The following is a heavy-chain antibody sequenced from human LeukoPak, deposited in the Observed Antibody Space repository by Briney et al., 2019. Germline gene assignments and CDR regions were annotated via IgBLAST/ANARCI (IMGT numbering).Heavy chain of an antibody. J-gene: IGHJ3*02. Sequence: GGSLRLSCAASGFTFSSYEMNWVRQAPGKGLEWVSYISSRGSTIYYADSVKGRFTISRDNAENSLYLQMNSLRAEDTAVYYCARWRDLAAFDIWGQGTMVTVSS. CDR2: ISSRGSTI. V-gene: IGHV3-48*03. D-gene: IGHD1-1*01. CDR3: ARWRDLAAFDI. CDR1: GFTFSSYE.